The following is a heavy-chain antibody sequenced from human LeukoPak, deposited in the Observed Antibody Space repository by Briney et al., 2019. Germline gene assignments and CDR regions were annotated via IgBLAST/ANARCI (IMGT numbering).Heavy chain of an antibody. V-gene: IGHV4-4*02. D-gene: IGHD3-22*01. CDR1: GGSISSSNW. CDR3: ARANYYDSSGYRAEYFQH. J-gene: IGHJ1*01. Sequence: KASETLSLTCAVSGGSISSSNWWSWVRQPPGKGLEWIGEIYHSGSTNYNPSLKSRVTISVDKSKNQFSLKLSSVTAADTAVYYCARANYYDSSGYRAEYFQHWGQGTLVTVSS. CDR2: IYHSGST.